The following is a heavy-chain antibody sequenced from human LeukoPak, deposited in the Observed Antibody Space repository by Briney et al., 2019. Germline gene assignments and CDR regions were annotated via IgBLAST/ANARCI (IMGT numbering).Heavy chain of an antibody. CDR2: IYYSGST. CDR1: GGSISSHY. D-gene: IGHD6-19*01. Sequence: SETLSLTCTVSGGSISSHYWSWIRQPPGKGLEWIGYIYYSGSTNYNPSLKSRVTISVDTSKNQFSLKLSSVTAADTAVYYCARGPVADFDYWGQGTLVIVSS. J-gene: IGHJ4*02. CDR3: ARGPVADFDY. V-gene: IGHV4-59*11.